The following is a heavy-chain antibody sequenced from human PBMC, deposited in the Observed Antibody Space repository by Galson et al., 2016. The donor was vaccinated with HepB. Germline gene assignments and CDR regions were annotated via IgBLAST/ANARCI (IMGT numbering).Heavy chain of an antibody. CDR1: GYTFSSYA. V-gene: IGHV1-3*01. D-gene: IGHD3-3*01. Sequence: SVKVSCKASGYTFSSYALQWVRQAPGQSLEWMGWINPANGNTKYSQKFQGRVAITRDTSATVVSMELSSLRSEDTAVYYCARDWGYDFLSAYSQVGYYYGMDVWGQGTTVTVS. CDR2: INPANGNT. J-gene: IGHJ6*02. CDR3: ARDWGYDFLSAYSQVGYYYGMDV.